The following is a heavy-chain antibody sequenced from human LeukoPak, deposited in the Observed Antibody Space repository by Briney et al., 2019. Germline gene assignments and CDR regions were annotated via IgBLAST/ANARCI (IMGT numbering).Heavy chain of an antibody. J-gene: IGHJ4*02. CDR2: ISSSGSTI. D-gene: IGHD2-21*02. V-gene: IGHV3-48*04. Sequence: GGSLRLSCAASGFTFSSYGMHWVRQAPGKGLEWVSYISSSGSTIYYADSVKGRFSISRDNAKNSLYLQMNSLRAEDTALYYCARVLAYCSGDCYSTFDYWGQGTLVTVSS. CDR3: ARVLAYCSGDCYSTFDY. CDR1: GFTFSSYG.